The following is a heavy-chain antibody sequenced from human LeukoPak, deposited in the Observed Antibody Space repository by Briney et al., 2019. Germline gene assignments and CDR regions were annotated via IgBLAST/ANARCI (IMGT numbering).Heavy chain of an antibody. D-gene: IGHD3-22*01. CDR1: GGSISRGGYY. V-gene: IGHV4-31*03. Sequence: SETLSLTCTVSGGSISRGGYYWTWIRRHPGKGVEWIGYIYYSGSTYYNPSLKSRVTIPVDTSKNQFSLTLSSVTAADTAVYYCARWYYYDSSGPLGIDAFDIWGQGTMVTVSS. CDR2: IYYSGST. J-gene: IGHJ3*02. CDR3: ARWYYYDSSGPLGIDAFDI.